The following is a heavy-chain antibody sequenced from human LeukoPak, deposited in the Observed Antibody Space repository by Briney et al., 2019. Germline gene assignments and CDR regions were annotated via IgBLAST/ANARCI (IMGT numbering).Heavy chain of an antibody. CDR1: GGSFSGYY. V-gene: IGHV4-34*01. Sequence: SGTLSLTCAVYGGSFSGYYWSWIRQPPGKGLEWIGEINHSGSTNYNPSLKSRVTISVDTSKNQFSLRLSSVTAADTAVYYCARSTTGTTYWGQGTLVTVSS. CDR3: ARSTTGTTY. J-gene: IGHJ4*02. CDR2: INHSGST. D-gene: IGHD1-1*01.